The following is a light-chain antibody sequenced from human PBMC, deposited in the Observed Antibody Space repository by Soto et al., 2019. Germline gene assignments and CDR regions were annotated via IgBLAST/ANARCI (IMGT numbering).Light chain of an antibody. Sequence: EIVLTQSPATLSLSPGERATLSCRASQSVSSNLAWYQQKPGQAPRLLIYGASTRATGIPARFSGSGSGTDFTLTISSLEPEDFAVYYCQQRSNWLTFGGGTKVDVK. CDR1: QSVSSN. CDR2: GAS. V-gene: IGKV3-11*01. CDR3: QQRSNWLT. J-gene: IGKJ4*01.